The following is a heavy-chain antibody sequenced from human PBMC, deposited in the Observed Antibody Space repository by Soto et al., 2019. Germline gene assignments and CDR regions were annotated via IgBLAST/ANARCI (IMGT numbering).Heavy chain of an antibody. CDR2: ISSSSSYI. V-gene: IGHV3-21*01. D-gene: IGHD6-13*01. CDR1: GFTFSSYS. CDR3: ERDPGQQLMGSNWFDP. J-gene: IGHJ5*02. Sequence: GGSLRLSCAASGFTFSSYSMNWVRQAPGKGLEWVSSISSSSSYIYYADSVKGRFTISRDNAKNSLYLQMNSLRAEDTAVYYCERDPGQQLMGSNWFDPWGQGTLVTVSA.